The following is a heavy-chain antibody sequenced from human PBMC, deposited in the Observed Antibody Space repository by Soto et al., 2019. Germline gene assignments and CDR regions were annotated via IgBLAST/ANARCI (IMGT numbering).Heavy chain of an antibody. V-gene: IGHV4-59*01. CDR1: GGSISSYY. Sequence: QVQLQESGPGLVKPMETLSLTCTVSGGSISSYYWSWIRQPPGKGLEWIGYIYYSGSTNYNPSLKSRVTISVDTSKNQFSLKLSSVTAADTAVYYCARDSSTSVGAFDIRGQGTMVTVSS. CDR3: ARDSSTSVGAFDI. D-gene: IGHD2-2*01. CDR2: IYYSGST. J-gene: IGHJ3*02.